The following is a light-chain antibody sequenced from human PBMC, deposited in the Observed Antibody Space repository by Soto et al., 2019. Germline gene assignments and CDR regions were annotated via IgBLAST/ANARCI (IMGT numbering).Light chain of an antibody. CDR2: DAS. CDR1: QSISTY. V-gene: IGKV3-11*01. J-gene: IGKJ4*01. CDR3: QQRSHSLT. Sequence: EIVLTQSPATLSLSPGERATLSCRASQSISTYLAWYQQRPGQAPRLLIHDASNRATGIPARFSGSGSGTDFTLTISTLEPEDFAVYYCQQRSHSLTFGGGTKAEIK.